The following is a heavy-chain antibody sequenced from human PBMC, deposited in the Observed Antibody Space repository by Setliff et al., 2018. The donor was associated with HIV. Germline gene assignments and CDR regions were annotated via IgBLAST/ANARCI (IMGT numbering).Heavy chain of an antibody. D-gene: IGHD1-7*01. J-gene: IGHJ3*02. V-gene: IGHV1-58*01. CDR3: AADPQTGTTSYDAFDI. Sequence: GASVKVSCKASGFTFTNSAVQWVGQARGQRLEWIGWIVVGSGNTNYAQKFQERVTITRDMSTSRAYMELSGLRTEDTAVYYCAADPQTGTTSYDAFDIWGQGTVVTVSS. CDR1: GFTFTNSA. CDR2: IVVGSGNT.